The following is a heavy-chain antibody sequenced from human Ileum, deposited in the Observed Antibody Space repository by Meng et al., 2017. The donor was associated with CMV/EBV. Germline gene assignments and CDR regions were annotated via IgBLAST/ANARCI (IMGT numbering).Heavy chain of an antibody. J-gene: IGHJ5*02. V-gene: IGHV4-30-4*01. Sequence: QWELHWCGQGLVKPHRPLSSLYTFFGASITNVNYCCSWIRQPPGVGLCWIGYIYYNGITYYIPSLKIRIAILVATSKSQFSLIVSSVPAADTAVYYCAKYSGPSRWFDPWGQGTLVTVSS. CDR3: AKYSGPSRWFDP. CDR2: IYYNGIT. D-gene: IGHD5-12*01. CDR1: GASITNVNYC.